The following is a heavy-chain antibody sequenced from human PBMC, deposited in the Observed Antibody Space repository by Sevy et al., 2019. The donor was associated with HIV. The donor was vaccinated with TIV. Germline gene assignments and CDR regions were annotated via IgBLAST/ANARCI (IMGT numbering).Heavy chain of an antibody. CDR2: IYPGDSET. J-gene: IGHJ4*02. CDR3: ARLPTPSGSDDY. D-gene: IGHD5-12*01. Sequence: GESLKISCKGSGYSFSSYWIAWVRQMPGKGLEWMGIIYPGDSETRYSPSFQGQVTISADKSISTASLQWSSPKASDTAMYYCARLPTPSGSDDYWGQGTLVTVSS. V-gene: IGHV5-51*01. CDR1: GYSFSSYW.